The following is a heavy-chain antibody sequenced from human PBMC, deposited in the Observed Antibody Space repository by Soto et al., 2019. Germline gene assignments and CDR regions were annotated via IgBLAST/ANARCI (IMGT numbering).Heavy chain of an antibody. CDR3: ARGPTGWYGFDY. CDR2: LSRDGSSA. V-gene: IGHV3-74*01. J-gene: IGHJ4*02. CDR1: GFSFSTNW. Sequence: EVQLVESGGVLVQPGGSLRLSCAASGFSFSTNWMHWVRQVPGKGLVWVSRLSRDGSSANYADSVKGRFTISRDNAKNTLYLQMNSLTAEVTAIYYCARGPTGWYGFDYWGQGTLVTVSS. D-gene: IGHD6-19*01.